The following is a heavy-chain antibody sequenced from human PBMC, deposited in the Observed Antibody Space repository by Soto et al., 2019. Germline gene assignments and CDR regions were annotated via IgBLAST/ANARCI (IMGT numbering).Heavy chain of an antibody. CDR2: IYYSVST. D-gene: IGHD2-15*01. J-gene: IGHJ4*02. V-gene: IGHV4-31*03. Sequence: ALSLTCTVSGGSISSGGYYWSWIRQHPGKGLEWIGYIYYSVSTYYNPSLKSRVTISVDTSKNQFSLKLSSVTAADTAVYYCARDGGGYCSGGSCYGGVDYWGRGTLVTASS. CDR1: GGSISSGGYY. CDR3: ARDGGGYCSGGSCYGGVDY.